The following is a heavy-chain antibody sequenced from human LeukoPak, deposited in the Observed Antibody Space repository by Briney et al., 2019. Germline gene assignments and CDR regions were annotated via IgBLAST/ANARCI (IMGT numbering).Heavy chain of an antibody. Sequence: GASVKVSCTASGYTFTSYAMHWVRQAPGQRLEWMGWINAGNGNTKYSQKFQGRVTITRDTSASTAYMELSSLRSEDTAVYYCARTTSRRYNWNDVDWFDPWGQGTLVTVSP. CDR1: GYTFTSYA. D-gene: IGHD1-20*01. CDR2: INAGNGNT. J-gene: IGHJ5*02. V-gene: IGHV1-3*01. CDR3: ARTTSRRYNWNDVDWFDP.